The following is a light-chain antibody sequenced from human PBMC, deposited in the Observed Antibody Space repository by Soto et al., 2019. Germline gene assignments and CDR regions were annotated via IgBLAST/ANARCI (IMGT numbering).Light chain of an antibody. J-gene: IGLJ2*01. Sequence: QAVVTQEPSLTVSPGGTVTLTCGSSTGPVTGGHYPYWFQQRPGQAPGTLIYATTNKHSWTPARFSGSLLGGKAALTLSAAQPEDEADYYCLLQYSGEARVFGGGTKLTVL. V-gene: IGLV7-46*01. CDR2: ATT. CDR1: TGPVTGGHY. CDR3: LLQYSGEARV.